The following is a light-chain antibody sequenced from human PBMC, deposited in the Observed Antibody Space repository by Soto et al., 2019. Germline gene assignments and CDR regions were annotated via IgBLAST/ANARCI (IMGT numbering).Light chain of an antibody. CDR1: QGVSSY. V-gene: IGKV1-9*01. Sequence: DNHFTKSPSFLSASVGDTVTITCRASQGVSSYLAWYQQKPGKVPKLLIYAASTLQSGVPSRFSGSGSGTEFILTISSLQPEDFATYYCQQLNTYPFTFGQGTRLEI. CDR3: QQLNTYPFT. J-gene: IGKJ5*01. CDR2: AAS.